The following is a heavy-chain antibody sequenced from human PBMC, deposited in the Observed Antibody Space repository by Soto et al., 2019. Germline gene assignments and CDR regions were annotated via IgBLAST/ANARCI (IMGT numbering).Heavy chain of an antibody. CDR1: GFTFDHYA. CDR3: TPEMDVTWLRLTFRDS. Sequence: GESLKISCTASGFTFDHYALSWVRQAPGKGLEWVGFIRSKAYGGTIEYAASVRGRFTICRDDSKSIAYLQMNISKTEDTALYYCTPEMDVTWLRLTFRDSWGRGTLGAVSS. J-gene: IGHJ4*02. D-gene: IGHD5-18*01. CDR2: IRSKAYGGTI. V-gene: IGHV3-49*04.